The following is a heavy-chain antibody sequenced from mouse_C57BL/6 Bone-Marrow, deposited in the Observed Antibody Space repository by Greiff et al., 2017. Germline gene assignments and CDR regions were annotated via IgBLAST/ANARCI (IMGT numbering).Heavy chain of an antibody. Sequence: VQLQESDAELVKPGTSVKISCKVSGYPFTDHTIHWMKQRPEQGLDWIGSIYPRDGSTKYNEKFKGKATLTADKSSSTASMQLNSLTSEDSAVYFCASPANWDGGRDDWGQGTTRKVSS. CDR2: IYPRDGST. V-gene: IGHV1-78*01. J-gene: IGHJ2*01. D-gene: IGHD4-1*01. CDR1: GYPFTDHT. CDR3: ASPANWDGGRDD.